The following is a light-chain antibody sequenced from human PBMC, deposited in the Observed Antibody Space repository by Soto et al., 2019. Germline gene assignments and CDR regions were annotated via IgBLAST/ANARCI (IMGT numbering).Light chain of an antibody. V-gene: IGKV1D-12*01. J-gene: IGKJ3*01. Sequence: DIHMTQSPSSLSASVGDRVTISCRASQDVGTWLAWYQQKPGKAPKLLIYAASILQNGVPSRFSGGGSGTDFTLTITSLQPEDCATYYCQQAKSVPLTFGPGTTVDLK. CDR1: QDVGTW. CDR2: AAS. CDR3: QQAKSVPLT.